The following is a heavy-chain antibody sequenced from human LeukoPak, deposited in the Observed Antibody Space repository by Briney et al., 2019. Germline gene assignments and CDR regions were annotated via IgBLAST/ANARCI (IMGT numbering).Heavy chain of an antibody. Sequence: GGSLRLSCAASGFTFSSYAMSWVRQAPGKGLEWVSAISGSGGSTYYADSVKGRFTISRDNSKNSLYLQMNSLRAEDTAVYYCAKEGYYDILTGYQAYYFDYWGQGTLVTVSS. CDR3: AKEGYYDILTGYQAYYFDY. V-gene: IGHV3-23*01. D-gene: IGHD3-9*01. CDR1: GFTFSSYA. J-gene: IGHJ4*02. CDR2: ISGSGGST.